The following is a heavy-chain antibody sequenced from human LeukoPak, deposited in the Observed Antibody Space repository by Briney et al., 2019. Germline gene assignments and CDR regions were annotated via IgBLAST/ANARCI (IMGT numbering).Heavy chain of an antibody. J-gene: IGHJ4*02. CDR1: GFTLDRNW. CDR3: ARGPHSGDFVDFLDY. CDR2: IKQGGSEK. Sequence: GGSLRLSCAASGFTLDRNWMSWVRQAPGKGLEWVANIKQGGSEKYYVDAVKGRFTISRDDAKNLVYLQMNSLRAEDTAVYYCARGPHSGDFVDFLDYWGQGALATVSS. V-gene: IGHV3-7*01. D-gene: IGHD4-17*01.